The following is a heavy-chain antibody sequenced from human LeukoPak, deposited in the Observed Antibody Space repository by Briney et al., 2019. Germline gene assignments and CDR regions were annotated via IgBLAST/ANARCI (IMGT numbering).Heavy chain of an antibody. Sequence: SETLSLTCTVSGGSISSYYWSWIRQPAGKGLEWIGRIYTSGSTNYNPSLKSRVTMSVDTSKNQFSLKLSSVTAADTAVYCCAREGVAAAGTGGWFDPWGQGTLVTVSS. V-gene: IGHV4-4*07. CDR1: GGSISSYY. D-gene: IGHD6-13*01. J-gene: IGHJ5*02. CDR2: IYTSGST. CDR3: AREGVAAAGTGGWFDP.